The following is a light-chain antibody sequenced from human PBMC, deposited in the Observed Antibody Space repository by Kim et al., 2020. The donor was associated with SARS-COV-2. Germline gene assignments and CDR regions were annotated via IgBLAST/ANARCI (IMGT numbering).Light chain of an antibody. Sequence: LSPGERATLSCRASQSINNHLAWYLQRPGQAPRLLIYDASNRATGTPPRFSGSGSGTDFTLTVSSLEPEDFAVYYCQQRHRWPPAFGQGTRLEIK. V-gene: IGKV3-11*01. CDR3: QQRHRWPPA. CDR1: QSINNH. J-gene: IGKJ5*01. CDR2: DAS.